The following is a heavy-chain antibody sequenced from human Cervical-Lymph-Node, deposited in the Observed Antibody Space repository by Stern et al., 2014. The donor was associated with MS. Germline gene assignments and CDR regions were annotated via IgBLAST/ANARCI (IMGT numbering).Heavy chain of an antibody. CDR2: IYPGDSDT. CDR3: ARDYGDYAFDY. CDR1: GYSFTANW. V-gene: IGHV5-51*01. J-gene: IGHJ4*02. Sequence: EVQLVQSGAEVKKPGESLKISCKGSGYSFTANWIDWVRQMPGKGLEGMWIIYPGDSDTRDSPSFQGQVTISADKSISTAYLQWSSLKASDTAMYYCARDYGDYAFDYWGQGTLVTVSS. D-gene: IGHD4-17*01.